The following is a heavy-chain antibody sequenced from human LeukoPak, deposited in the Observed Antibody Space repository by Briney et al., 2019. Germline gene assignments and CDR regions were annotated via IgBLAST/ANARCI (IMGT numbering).Heavy chain of an antibody. V-gene: IGHV3-23*01. CDR3: AKLGDWNYYYYMDV. J-gene: IGHJ6*03. Sequence: PGGSLRLSCAASGFTFSSYAMSWVRQAPGKGLDLVSAISGSGGSTYYADSVKGRFTISRDNSKNPLYLQMNSLRAEDTAVYYCAKLGDWNYYYYMDVWGKGTTVTVSS. D-gene: IGHD2-21*01. CDR2: ISGSGGST. CDR1: GFTFSSYA.